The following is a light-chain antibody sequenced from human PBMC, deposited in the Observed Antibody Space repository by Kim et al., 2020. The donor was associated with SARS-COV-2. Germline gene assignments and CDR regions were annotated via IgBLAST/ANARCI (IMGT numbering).Light chain of an antibody. CDR2: TAS. Sequence: DVQMTQSPSSLSASVGDRVTITCRSSQSISTYVNWYQQKPGKAPKLLIYTASTLQSGVPSRFSGSGSGTDFALTISSLQPEDFATYHCQQSYSTPFIFGGGTKVDIK. CDR1: QSISTY. J-gene: IGKJ4*01. CDR3: QQSYSTPFI. V-gene: IGKV1-39*01.